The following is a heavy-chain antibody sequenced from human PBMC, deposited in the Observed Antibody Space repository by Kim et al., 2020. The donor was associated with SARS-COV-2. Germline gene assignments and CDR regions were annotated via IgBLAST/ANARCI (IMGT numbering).Heavy chain of an antibody. Sequence: ASVKVSCKASGYTFTSYDINWVRQATGQGLEWMGWMNPNSGNTGYAQKFQGRVTMTRNTSISTAYMELSSLRSEDTAVYYCARPSLGSGYDFYYYGMDVWGQGTTVTVSS. CDR2: MNPNSGNT. CDR3: ARPSLGSGYDFYYYGMDV. D-gene: IGHD5-12*01. V-gene: IGHV1-8*01. J-gene: IGHJ6*02. CDR1: GYTFTSYD.